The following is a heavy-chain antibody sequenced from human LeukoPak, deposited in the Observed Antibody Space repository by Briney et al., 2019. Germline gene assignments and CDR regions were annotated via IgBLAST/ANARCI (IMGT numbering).Heavy chain of an antibody. CDR2: IYYSGST. CDR1: GGSISSYY. Sequence: SETLSLTCTVSGGSISSYYWSWIRQPPGKGLEWIGYIYYSGSTNYNPSLKSRVTISVDTSKNQFSLKLSSVTAADTAVYYCARSIVGATRPMDYYYYMDVWGKGTTVTISS. J-gene: IGHJ6*03. CDR3: ARSIVGATRPMDYYYYMDV. V-gene: IGHV4-59*01. D-gene: IGHD1-26*01.